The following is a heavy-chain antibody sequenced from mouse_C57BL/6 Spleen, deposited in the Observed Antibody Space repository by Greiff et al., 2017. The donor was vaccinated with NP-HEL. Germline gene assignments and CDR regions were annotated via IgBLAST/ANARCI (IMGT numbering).Heavy chain of an antibody. CDR3: ARERSSYYFDY. CDR2: ISYSGST. CDR1: GYSITSGYD. Sequence: EVKVEESGPGMVKPSQSLSLTCTVTGYSITSGYDWHWIRHFPGNKLEWMGYISYSGSTNYNPSLKSRISITHDTSKNHFFLKLNSVTTEDTATYYCARERSSYYFDYWGQGTTLTVSS. V-gene: IGHV3-1*01. J-gene: IGHJ2*01. D-gene: IGHD1-1*01.